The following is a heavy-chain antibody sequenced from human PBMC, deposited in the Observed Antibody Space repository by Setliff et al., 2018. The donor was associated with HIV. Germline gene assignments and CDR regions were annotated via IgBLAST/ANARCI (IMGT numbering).Heavy chain of an antibody. Sequence: GESLKISCEASGYSFTSYWIGWVRQLPGKGLEWMGIIYPGDSEIGYSPSFQGQVTISADMSTSTAYMELNSLTSEDTAVYYCAADIGDSRGFPVYWGQGTLVTVSS. V-gene: IGHV5-51*01. D-gene: IGHD3-22*01. CDR1: GYSFTSYW. J-gene: IGHJ4*02. CDR3: AADIGDSRGFPVY. CDR2: IYPGDSEI.